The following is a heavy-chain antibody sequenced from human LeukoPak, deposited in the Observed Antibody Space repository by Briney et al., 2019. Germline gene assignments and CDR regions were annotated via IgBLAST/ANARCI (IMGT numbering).Heavy chain of an antibody. Sequence: GGSLRLSCAASGFPFSSYAMSWVRQAPGKGLEWVSDISGSGGATFYADSVKGRFTISRDNAKNSLYLQMNSLRAEDTAVYYCARDRSNSYWGQGTLVTVSS. CDR3: ARDRSNSY. V-gene: IGHV3-23*01. CDR1: GFPFSSYA. J-gene: IGHJ4*02. D-gene: IGHD4-11*01. CDR2: ISGSGGAT.